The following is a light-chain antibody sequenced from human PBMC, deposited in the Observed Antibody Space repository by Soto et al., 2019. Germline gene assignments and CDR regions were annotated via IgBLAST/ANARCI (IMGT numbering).Light chain of an antibody. CDR3: CSYAGSRTLV. V-gene: IGLV2-23*01. CDR1: SSDVGTYNL. Sequence: QSALTQPASVSGSPGQSITISCTGNSSDVGTYNLVSWYQQHPGKAPKLMIYEGSKRPSGVSNRLSGSKSGNTASLTISGLQAEDEADYYCCSYAGSRTLVFGGGTKLTVL. CDR2: EGS. J-gene: IGLJ2*01.